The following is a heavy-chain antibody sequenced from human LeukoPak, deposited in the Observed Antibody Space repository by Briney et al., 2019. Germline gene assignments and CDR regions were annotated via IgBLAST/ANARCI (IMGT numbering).Heavy chain of an antibody. CDR2: ISPTGSTT. CDR1: GFSFSGHW. Sequence: GGSLRLSRIASGFSFSGHWMHWARQLLGKGLVWVSRISPTGSTTSYADSVKGRFTVSRDNAKNTLYLQVNNLRAEDTAVYYCARGPNSNWSGLDFWGQGTLLTVSS. D-gene: IGHD6-6*01. J-gene: IGHJ4*02. CDR3: ARGPNSNWSGLDF. V-gene: IGHV3-74*01.